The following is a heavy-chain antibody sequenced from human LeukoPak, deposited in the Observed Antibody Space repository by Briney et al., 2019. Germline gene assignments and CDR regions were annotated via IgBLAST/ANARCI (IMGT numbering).Heavy chain of an antibody. CDR1: GGSISTSNW. Sequence: SETLSLTCTVSGGSISTSNWWNWVRQPPGKGLQWIGEIYHSGSTNYNPSLESRVTISVDTSKNQFSLKLSSVTAADTAVYYCARVYYYDSSYYWGQGTLVTVSS. V-gene: IGHV4-4*02. CDR3: ARVYYYDSSYY. CDR2: IYHSGST. J-gene: IGHJ4*02. D-gene: IGHD3-22*01.